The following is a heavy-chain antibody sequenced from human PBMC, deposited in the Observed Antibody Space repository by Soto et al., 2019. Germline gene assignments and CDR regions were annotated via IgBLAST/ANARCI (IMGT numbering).Heavy chain of an antibody. D-gene: IGHD6-13*01. Sequence: PSETLSLTCTVSGGSVSSVNYYWNWIRQPPGKGLEWIGYIHYSGSTNYNPSLKSRVTISVDTSKNQFSLKLSSVTAADTAVYYCAYWNSSNSTTSDFCGKAPLRTVST. CDR1: GGSVSSVNYY. CDR3: AYWNSSNSTTSDF. J-gene: IGHJ4*02. V-gene: IGHV4-61*01. CDR2: IHYSGST.